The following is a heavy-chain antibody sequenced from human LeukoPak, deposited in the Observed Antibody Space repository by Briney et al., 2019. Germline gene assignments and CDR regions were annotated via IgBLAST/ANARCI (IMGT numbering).Heavy chain of an antibody. CDR3: GRGVTTIDS. Sequence: PGGSLRLSCAASGFIFSNYRMKWVRQAPGNGLEWVSYISSSSSAIYYAASVKGRFTLSRDNAKNSLYLQMNSLRDEDTDVYYCGRGVTTIDSWGRGTLVTVSS. CDR1: GFIFSNYR. V-gene: IGHV3-48*02. D-gene: IGHD5-12*01. CDR2: ISSSSSAI. J-gene: IGHJ4*02.